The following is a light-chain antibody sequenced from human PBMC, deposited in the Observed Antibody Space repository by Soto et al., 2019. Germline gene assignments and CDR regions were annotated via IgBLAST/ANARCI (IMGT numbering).Light chain of an antibody. V-gene: IGKV4-1*01. Sequence: DIVMTQSPDSLTLSLGYRSTINCISSQSVLYSSNKWNYLAWYQQKPGQPPKLLIYWASTRESGVPDRFSGSGSGTDFTLTISSLQSEDVAVYYCQQYYSTPLTLGGGTKVDIK. CDR2: WAS. J-gene: IGKJ4*01. CDR3: QQYYSTPLT. CDR1: QSVLYSSNKWNY.